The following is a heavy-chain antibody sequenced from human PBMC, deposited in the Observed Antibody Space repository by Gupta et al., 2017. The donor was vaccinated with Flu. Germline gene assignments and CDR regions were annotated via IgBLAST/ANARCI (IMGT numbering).Heavy chain of an antibody. CDR2: ISSSGGST. J-gene: IGHJ5*02. CDR1: FTFSNHA. V-gene: IGHV3-23*01. CDR3: AKRLWATDVGIGPFEH. Sequence: FTFSNHAMSWIRQAPGKGPEWVAAISSSGGSTNYADSVKGRFTISRDNSKNTLSLQMNSLRAEDTAVYYCAKRLWATDVGIGPFEHWGQGTLVSVSA. D-gene: IGHD2-21*01.